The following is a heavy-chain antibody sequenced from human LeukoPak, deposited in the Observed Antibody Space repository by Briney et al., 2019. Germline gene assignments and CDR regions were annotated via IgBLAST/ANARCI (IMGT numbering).Heavy chain of an antibody. CDR3: ARDIAYSSSWSYYYYYYYMDV. J-gene: IGHJ6*03. CDR1: TYTFTRYG. CDR2: ISAYNGNT. Sequence: GAPVKVSCKASTYTFTRYGISWVRQAPGQGLEWMGWISAYNGNTNYAQKLQGRVTMTTDTSTSTAYMELRSLRSDDTAVYYCARDIAYSSSWSYYYYYYYMDVWGKGTTVTISS. V-gene: IGHV1-18*01. D-gene: IGHD6-13*01.